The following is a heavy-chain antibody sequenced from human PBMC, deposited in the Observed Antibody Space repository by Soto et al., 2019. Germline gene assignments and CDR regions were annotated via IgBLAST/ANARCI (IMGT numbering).Heavy chain of an antibody. Sequence: EVQLLESGGGLVQPGGSLRLSCAASGFTFSSYAMSWVRQAPGKGLEWVSAISGSGGSTYYADSVKGRFTISRDNSKNTLYLQMNSLRAEDTAVYYCAKPVHESYYYDSSGYYNAFDIWGQGTMVTVSS. J-gene: IGHJ3*02. V-gene: IGHV3-23*01. CDR3: AKPVHESYYYDSSGYYNAFDI. CDR2: ISGSGGST. D-gene: IGHD3-22*01. CDR1: GFTFSSYA.